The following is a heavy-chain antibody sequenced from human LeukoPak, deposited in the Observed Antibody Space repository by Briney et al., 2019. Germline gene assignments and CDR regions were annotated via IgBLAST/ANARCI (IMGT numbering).Heavy chain of an antibody. V-gene: IGHV1-18*01. D-gene: IGHD3-22*01. J-gene: IGHJ4*02. CDR2: ISAYNGNT. CDR3: ARDPKTSYYYDSSGYSHFDY. CDR1: GYTFTSYG. Sequence: GASVKVSCKASGYTFTSYGTSWVRQAPGQGLEWMGWISAYNGNTNYAQKLQGRVTMTTDTSTSTAYMELRSLRSDDTAVYYCARDPKTSYYYDSSGYSHFDYWGQGTLVTVSS.